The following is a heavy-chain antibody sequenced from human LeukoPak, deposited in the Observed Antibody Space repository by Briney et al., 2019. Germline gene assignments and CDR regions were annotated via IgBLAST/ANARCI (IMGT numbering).Heavy chain of an antibody. Sequence: GGSLRLFCAASGFTFSDYYMSWIRQAPGKGLEWVSYISSSGSTIYYADSAKGRFTISRDNAKNSLYLQMNSLRAEDTAVYYCARDLVSYGDYYRQIFDYWGQGTLVTVSS. CDR3: ARDLVSYGDYYRQIFDY. D-gene: IGHD4-17*01. V-gene: IGHV3-11*01. J-gene: IGHJ4*02. CDR2: ISSSGSTI. CDR1: GFTFSDYY.